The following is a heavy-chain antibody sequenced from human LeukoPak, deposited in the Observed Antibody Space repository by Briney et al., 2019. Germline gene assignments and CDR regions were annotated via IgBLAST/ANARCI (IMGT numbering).Heavy chain of an antibody. CDR1: GFIVSSNY. CDR3: ARGKGVRWGNFDY. Sequence: GGSLRLSCAASGFIVSSNYMSWVRQAPGKGLEWVSVIYDGGSTYYADSVKGRFTISGDNAKNSLYLQMNSLRAEDTAVYYCARGKGVRWGNFDYWGQGTLVTVSS. CDR2: IYDGGST. J-gene: IGHJ4*02. D-gene: IGHD5-24*01. V-gene: IGHV3-66*01.